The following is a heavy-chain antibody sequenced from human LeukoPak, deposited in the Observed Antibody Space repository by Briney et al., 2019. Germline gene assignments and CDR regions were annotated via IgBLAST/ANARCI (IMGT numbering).Heavy chain of an antibody. D-gene: IGHD1-14*01. CDR2: IYYSGST. V-gene: IGHV4-59*12. J-gene: IGHJ5*02. CDR1: GGSISSYY. CDR3: AREGRSRNNWFDP. Sequence: SETLSLTCTVSGGSISSYYWSWIRQPPGKGLEWIGYIYYSGSTNYNPSLKSRVTISVDTSKNQFSLKLSSVTAADTAVYYCAREGRSRNNWFDPWGQGTLVTVSS.